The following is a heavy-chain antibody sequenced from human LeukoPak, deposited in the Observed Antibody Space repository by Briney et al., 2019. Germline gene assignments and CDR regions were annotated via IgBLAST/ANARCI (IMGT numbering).Heavy chain of an antibody. Sequence: GGSLRLSCAASGFTFSSYSMNWVRQAPGKGLEWVSAISGSGGSTYYADSVKGRFTISRDNSKNTLYLQMNSLRAEDTAVYYCAKDAANYDYVWGSYPIDYWGQGTLVTVSS. V-gene: IGHV3-23*01. D-gene: IGHD3-16*02. CDR2: ISGSGGST. CDR1: GFTFSSYS. CDR3: AKDAANYDYVWGSYPIDY. J-gene: IGHJ4*02.